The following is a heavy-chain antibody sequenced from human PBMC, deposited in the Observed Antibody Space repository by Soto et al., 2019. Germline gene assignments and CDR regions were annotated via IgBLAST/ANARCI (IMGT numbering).Heavy chain of an antibody. CDR3: ARANRGIAVAGDAFDI. D-gene: IGHD6-19*01. V-gene: IGHV4-30-4*01. CDR1: GGSISSGDYY. J-gene: IGHJ3*02. CDR2: IYYSGRT. Sequence: QVQLQESGPGLVKPSQTLSLTCTVSGGSISSGDYYWSWIGQPPGKGLEWIGYIYYSGRTYYNPSLNSRVTISVDTSKNQFALKLSSVTAADTAVYYCARANRGIAVAGDAFDIWGQGTMVTVSS.